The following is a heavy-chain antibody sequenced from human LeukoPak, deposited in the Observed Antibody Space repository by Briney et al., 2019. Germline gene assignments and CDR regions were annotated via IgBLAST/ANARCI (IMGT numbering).Heavy chain of an antibody. Sequence: PGGSLRLPCAASEFTFSSYAMSWVRQAPGKGLEWVSGISGSGGDTYYADSVKGRFTISRDNSKNTLYPQMNSLRAEDTAVYYCARDPHSNHYYMDVWGKGTTVTVSS. CDR1: EFTFSSYA. CDR2: ISGSGGDT. V-gene: IGHV3-23*01. J-gene: IGHJ6*03. D-gene: IGHD4-11*01. CDR3: ARDPHSNHYYMDV.